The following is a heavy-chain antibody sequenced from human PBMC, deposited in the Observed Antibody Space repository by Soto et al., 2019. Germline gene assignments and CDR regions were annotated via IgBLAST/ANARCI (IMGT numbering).Heavy chain of an antibody. V-gene: IGHV1-69*13. D-gene: IGHD3-10*01. CDR3: ARDLNPTGANWFDP. J-gene: IGHJ5*02. CDR1: GDTFSSYA. CDR2: FIPIFGTA. Sequence: ASVKVSCKASGDTFSSYAISWVRQAPGQGLEWVGGFIPIFGTAKYAPKFQGRVTITADEFTRTVYMELSSLRSDDTAMYYCARDLNPTGANWFDPWGQGTLVTVSS.